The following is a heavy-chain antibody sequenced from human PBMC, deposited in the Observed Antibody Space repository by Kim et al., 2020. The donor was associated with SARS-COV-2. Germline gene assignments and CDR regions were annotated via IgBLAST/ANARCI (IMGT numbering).Heavy chain of an antibody. J-gene: IGHJ1*01. CDR3: ARGRFTTKIGRD. V-gene: IGHV1-69*04. CDR1: GGTFSRYD. Sequence: SVKVSCKATGGTFSRYDINWVRQAPGQGLEWMGRIIPILGIADYAQKFQGRVTMTSDNSISTAYMELSSLRFEDTALYYCARGRFTTKIGRDWGQG. D-gene: IGHD3-22*01. CDR2: IIPILGIA.